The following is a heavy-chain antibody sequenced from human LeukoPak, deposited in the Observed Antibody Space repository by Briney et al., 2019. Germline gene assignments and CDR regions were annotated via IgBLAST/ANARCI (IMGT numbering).Heavy chain of an antibody. J-gene: IGHJ4*02. D-gene: IGHD2-15*01. V-gene: IGHV4-39*05. CDR3: LGVWWEPLTIDY. Sequence: PSETPSLTCTVSGGSISNYYWGWIRQPPGEGLEWIGSIYYSGSTYYNPSLKSRVTISVDTSKNQFSLKLSSVTAADTAVYYCLGVWWEPLTIDYWGQGTLVTVSS. CDR2: IYYSGST. CDR1: GGSISNYY.